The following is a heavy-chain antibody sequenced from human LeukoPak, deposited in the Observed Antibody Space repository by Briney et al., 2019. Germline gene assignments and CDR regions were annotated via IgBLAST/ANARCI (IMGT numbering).Heavy chain of an antibody. Sequence: GGSLRLSCAASGFTFSTFAMVWVRQPPGKGLEWVSSIFPSGGEIHYADSVRGRFTISRDNSKSTLSLQMNSLRAEDTAIYYCATYRQALLPFESWGQGTLVTVSS. V-gene: IGHV3-23*01. CDR2: IFPSGGEI. CDR1: GFTFSTFA. CDR3: ATYRQALLPFES. D-gene: IGHD5-18*01. J-gene: IGHJ4*02.